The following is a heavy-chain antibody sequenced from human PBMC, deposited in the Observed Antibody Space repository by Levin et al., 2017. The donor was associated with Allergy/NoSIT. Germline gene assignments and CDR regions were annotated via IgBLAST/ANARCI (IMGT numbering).Heavy chain of an antibody. CDR3: ARGGDYYGSGSYFLDY. CDR1: GFTFSSYA. D-gene: IGHD3-10*01. J-gene: IGHJ4*02. V-gene: IGHV3-30-3*01. Sequence: SCAASGFTFSSYAMHWVRQVPGKGLEWVAVISYDGSNKYYADSVKGRFTISRDNSKNTLYLQMNSLRAEDTAVYYWARGGDYYGSGSYFLDYWGQGTLVTVSS. CDR2: ISYDGSNK.